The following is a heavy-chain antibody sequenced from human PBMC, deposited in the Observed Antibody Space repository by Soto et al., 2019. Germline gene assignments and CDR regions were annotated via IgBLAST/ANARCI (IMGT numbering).Heavy chain of an antibody. D-gene: IGHD2-2*01. CDR1: GFTFRTYW. CDR3: ARDSAAGGLDV. J-gene: IGHJ6*02. CDR2: IKYDGSDQ. V-gene: IGHV3-7*01. Sequence: GGSLRLSCAASGFTFRTYWMNWVRQAPGKGLEWVANIKYDGSDQFYVDSVKGRFTVSRDNAKNSLYLHMDSLRVEDTAVYYCARDSAAGGLDVWGRGTTVTVSS.